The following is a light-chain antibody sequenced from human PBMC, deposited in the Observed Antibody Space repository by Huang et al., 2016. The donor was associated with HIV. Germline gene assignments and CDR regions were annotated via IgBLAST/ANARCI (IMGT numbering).Light chain of an antibody. CDR1: QDITNY. V-gene: IGKV1-33*01. CDR2: DAS. Sequence: DIQMTQSPSSLSSSVGDRVTITCQASQDITNYLNWYQQQPGKAPKLLSYDASNLETGVPSRFSGSGSGTDFTFTISSLQPEDIATYYCQQYDNLPLTFGGGTKVEIK. CDR3: QQYDNLPLT. J-gene: IGKJ4*01.